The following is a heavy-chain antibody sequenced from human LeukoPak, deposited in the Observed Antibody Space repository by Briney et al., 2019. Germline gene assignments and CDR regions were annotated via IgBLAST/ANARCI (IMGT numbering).Heavy chain of an antibody. CDR2: ISGSGGST. Sequence: GGSLRLSCRVSGITLSNYGMSWVRQAPGKGLEWVAGISGSGGSTKYADSVRGRFTISRDNPKNTLHLQMTSLRAEDTAVYFCAKRGVVIRVILVGFHKEAYYFDSWGQGALVTVSS. CDR1: GITLSNYG. CDR3: AKRGVVIRVILVGFHKEAYYFDS. J-gene: IGHJ4*02. D-gene: IGHD3-22*01. V-gene: IGHV3-23*01.